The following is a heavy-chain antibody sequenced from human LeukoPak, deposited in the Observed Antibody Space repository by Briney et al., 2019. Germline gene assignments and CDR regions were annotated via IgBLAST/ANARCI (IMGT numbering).Heavy chain of an antibody. CDR3: ASRHCSGGGCYFAGADPFDY. D-gene: IGHD2-15*01. J-gene: IGHJ4*02. Sequence: GGSLRLSSAASGFTVSSTYVSWVRQAPGKGLEWVSVIYKGGNTYYIDSVKGRFTISRDTSKNTLYLQMNSLRAEDTAVYYCASRHCSGGGCYFAGADPFDYWGQGTLVTVSS. CDR2: IYKGGNT. CDR1: GFTVSSTY. V-gene: IGHV3-53*01.